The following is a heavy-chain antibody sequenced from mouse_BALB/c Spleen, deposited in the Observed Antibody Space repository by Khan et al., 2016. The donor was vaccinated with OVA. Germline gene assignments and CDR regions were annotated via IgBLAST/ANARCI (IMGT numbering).Heavy chain of an antibody. J-gene: IGHJ2*01. V-gene: IGHV2-2*02. CDR3: ARNRNGYFDY. D-gene: IGHD1-1*02. Sequence: QVQLKQSGPGLVQPSQSLYITCTVSGFSLTNYGVHWVRQSPGKGLEWLGMIWSGGSTDYNATFISRLSISKDNSKSQGFIKMNSLQGNDTAIYYCARNRNGYFDYWGQGTTLTVSS. CDR1: GFSLTNYG. CDR2: IWSGGST.